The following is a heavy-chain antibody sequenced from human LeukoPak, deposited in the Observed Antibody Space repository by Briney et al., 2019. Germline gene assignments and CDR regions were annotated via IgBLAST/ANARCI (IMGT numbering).Heavy chain of an antibody. CDR3: ARSPRMLLGNFDY. J-gene: IGHJ4*02. CDR2: IYYSGST. CDR1: GGSVSSGSYY. D-gene: IGHD2-21*01. V-gene: IGHV4-61*01. Sequence: ASETLSLTCTVSGGSVSSGSYYWSWIRQPPGKGLEWIGYIYYSGSTNYNPSLESRVTISVDTSKNQFSLKLSSVTAADTAVYYCARSPRMLLGNFDYWGQGTLVTVSS.